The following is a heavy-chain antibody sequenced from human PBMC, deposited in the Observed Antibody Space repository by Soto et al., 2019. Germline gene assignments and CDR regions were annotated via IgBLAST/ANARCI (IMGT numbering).Heavy chain of an antibody. CDR1: GGSVSDKTYY. D-gene: IGHD4-17*01. V-gene: IGHV4-61*01. CDR3: ARTTAVPNTLRSRYFFDY. CDR2: VYYSGTT. Sequence: PWETLSLTCSVSGGSVSDKTYYWSWIRQPPGKRLEWIGYVYYSGTTNYNPSLKSRVTISVELSKNRFSLRLSSVTTADTALYYCARTTAVPNTLRSRYFFDYWGQGTLVTVSS. J-gene: IGHJ4*02.